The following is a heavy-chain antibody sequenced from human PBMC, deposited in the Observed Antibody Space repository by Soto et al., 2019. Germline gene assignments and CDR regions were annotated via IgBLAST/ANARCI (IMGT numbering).Heavy chain of an antibody. CDR3: SRVVTSGSFPPFGY. V-gene: IGHV1-69*12. CDR2: FSPIFGTA. Sequence: QVQLVQSGAEVKEPGSSVRVSCKASGDSFSSYSFSWVRQAPGQGLEWMGGFSPIFGTANYAQKFLRRLTITADESTRTAYMELSSLTFEDTAVYCCSRVVTSGSFPPFGYWGQGTRVTVSS. J-gene: IGHJ4*02. CDR1: GDSFSSYS. D-gene: IGHD1-26*01.